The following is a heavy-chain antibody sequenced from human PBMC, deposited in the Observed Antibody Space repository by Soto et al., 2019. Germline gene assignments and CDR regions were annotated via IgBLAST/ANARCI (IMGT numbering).Heavy chain of an antibody. Sequence: EVQLVESGGGLVKPGGSLRLSCAASGFTFSTYSMNWVRQAPGKGLEWVSSFSSSSGYIYYADSVKGRFTIARDDAKNSLYLQMNSLSAEDTGVYYCASVRSDSYGPAYGIDVWGQGTTVTVS. CDR3: ASVRSDSYGPAYGIDV. D-gene: IGHD5-18*01. J-gene: IGHJ6*02. V-gene: IGHV3-21*04. CDR2: FSSSSGYI. CDR1: GFTFSTYS.